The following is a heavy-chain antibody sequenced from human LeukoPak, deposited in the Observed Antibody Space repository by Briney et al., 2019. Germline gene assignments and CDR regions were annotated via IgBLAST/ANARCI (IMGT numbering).Heavy chain of an antibody. D-gene: IGHD5-18*01. CDR1: GGSFSGYY. V-gene: IGHV4-34*01. CDR3: ARGYTAMARTYYFDY. Sequence: SETLSLTCAVYGGSFSGYYWSWIRQPPGKGLEWIGETNHSGSTNYNPSLKSRVTISVDTSKNQFSLKLSSVTAADTAVYYCARGYTAMARTYYFDYWGQGTLVTVSS. J-gene: IGHJ4*02. CDR2: TNHSGST.